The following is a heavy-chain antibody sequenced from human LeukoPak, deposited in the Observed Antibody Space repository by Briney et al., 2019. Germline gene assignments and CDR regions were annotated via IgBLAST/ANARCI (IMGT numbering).Heavy chain of an antibody. CDR2: ISAYNGNT. Sequence: ASVKVSCKASGYTFTSYGISWVRQAPGQGLEWMGWISAYNGNTNYAQKLQGRVTMTTDTSTSTAYMELRSLRSDDTAVYYCARDRSYCSSTSCYMVHYHYYGMDVWGQGTTVTVSS. J-gene: IGHJ6*02. CDR1: GYTFTSYG. D-gene: IGHD2-2*02. CDR3: ARDRSYCSSTSCYMVHYHYYGMDV. V-gene: IGHV1-18*01.